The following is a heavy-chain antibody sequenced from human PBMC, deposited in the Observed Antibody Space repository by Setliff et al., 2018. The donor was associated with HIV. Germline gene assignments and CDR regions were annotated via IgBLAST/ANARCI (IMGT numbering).Heavy chain of an antibody. J-gene: IGHJ4*02. Sequence: ASVKVSCKASGYSFTGYYMHWVRQAPGQGLEWMGWINPNSGGTNYAQKSQGRVTMTRDTSISTAYMELSRLRSDDTAVYYCARGFRFRGIAAAAAFDYWGQGTLVTVSS. D-gene: IGHD6-13*01. V-gene: IGHV1-2*02. CDR1: GYSFTGYY. CDR3: ARGFRFRGIAAAAAFDY. CDR2: INPNSGGT.